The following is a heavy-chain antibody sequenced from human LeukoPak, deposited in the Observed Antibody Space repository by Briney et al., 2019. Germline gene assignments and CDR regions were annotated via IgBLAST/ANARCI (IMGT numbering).Heavy chain of an antibody. V-gene: IGHV3-21*01. CDR3: ARVGNYYDSSGYSYYFDY. CDR1: GFTFSSYS. CDR2: ISSSSSYI. D-gene: IGHD3-22*01. Sequence: GGSLRLSCAASGFTFSSYSMNWVRQAPGKGLEWVSSISSSSSYIYYADSVKGRFTISRDNAKNSLYLQMNSLRAEDTAVYYCARVGNYYDSSGYSYYFDYGGQGTLVTVSA. J-gene: IGHJ4*02.